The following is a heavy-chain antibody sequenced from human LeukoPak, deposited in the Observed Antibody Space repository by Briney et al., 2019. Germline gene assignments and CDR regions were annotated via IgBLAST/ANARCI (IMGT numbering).Heavy chain of an antibody. CDR3: ARDYYDSSGYYGMVDY. D-gene: IGHD3-22*01. J-gene: IGHJ4*02. CDR2: ISSSSSYI. V-gene: IGHV3-21*01. Sequence: GGSLRLSCAASGFTFSSYSMNWVRQAPGKGLEWVSSISSSSSYIYYADSVKGRFTISRDNAKNSLYLQMNSRRAEDTAVYYCARDYYDSSGYYGMVDYWGQGTLVTVSS. CDR1: GFTFSSYS.